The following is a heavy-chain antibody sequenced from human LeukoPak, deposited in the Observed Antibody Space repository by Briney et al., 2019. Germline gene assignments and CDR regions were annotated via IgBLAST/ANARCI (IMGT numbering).Heavy chain of an antibody. V-gene: IGHV1-2*02. CDR3: ARDRRWSGSYYYDY. CDR1: GYTFTGYY. J-gene: IGHJ4*02. CDR2: INPNSGGT. Sequence: ASVKVSCKASGYTFTGYYMHWVRPAPGQGLEWMGWINPNSGGTNYAQKFQGRVTMTRDTSISTAYMELSRLRSDDTAVYYCARDRRWSGSYYYDYWGQGTLVTVSS. D-gene: IGHD1-26*01.